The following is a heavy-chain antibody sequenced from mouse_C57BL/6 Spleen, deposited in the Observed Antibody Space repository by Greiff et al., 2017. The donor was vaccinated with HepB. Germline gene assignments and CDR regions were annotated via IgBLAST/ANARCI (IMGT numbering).Heavy chain of an antibody. J-gene: IGHJ2*01. Sequence: QVQLQQPGAELVRPGSSVKLSCKASGYTFTSYWMHWVKQRPIQGLEWIGNIDPSDSETHYNQKFKDKATLTVDKSSSTAYMQLSSLTSEDSAVYYGARIPVRRPYYFDYWGQGTTLTVSS. CDR2: IDPSDSET. CDR1: GYTFTSYW. D-gene: IGHD2-12*01. V-gene: IGHV1-52*01. CDR3: ARIPVRRPYYFDY.